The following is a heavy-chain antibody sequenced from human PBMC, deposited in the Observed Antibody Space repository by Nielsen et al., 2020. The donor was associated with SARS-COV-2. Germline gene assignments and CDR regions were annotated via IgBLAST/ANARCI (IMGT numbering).Heavy chain of an antibody. CDR3: AKSSNSDYYYYYGMDV. J-gene: IGHJ6*02. CDR1: GFSFDDYG. CDR2: ISWNSGSR. V-gene: IGHV3-9*01. D-gene: IGHD2-2*01. Sequence: GGSLRLSCATSGFSFDDYGMHWVRQAPGKGLEWVSGISWNSGSRGHADSVRGRFTISRDNVKKSLYLQMNNLRTEDTAVYYCAKSSNSDYYYYYGMDVWGQGTTVTVSS.